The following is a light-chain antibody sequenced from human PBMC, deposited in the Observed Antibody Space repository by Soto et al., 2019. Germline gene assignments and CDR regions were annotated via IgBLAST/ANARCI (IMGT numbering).Light chain of an antibody. CDR1: QSVSSH. Sequence: EVVLTQSPATLSVSPGERATLSCRASQSVSSHLAWYQQKPGQAPRLLIYGASTRATGIPDRFSGSGSGTEFTLTISSLQSEDFAVYYCQHYNNGPRYTFGQGTMLEIK. J-gene: IGKJ2*01. CDR2: GAS. CDR3: QHYNNGPRYT. V-gene: IGKV3-15*01.